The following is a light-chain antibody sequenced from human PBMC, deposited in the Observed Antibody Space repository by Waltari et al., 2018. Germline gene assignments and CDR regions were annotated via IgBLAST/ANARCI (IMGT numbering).Light chain of an antibody. CDR2: AAS. CDR1: QSISSY. Sequence: DIQMTQSPSSLSASVGDRVTITCRASQSISSYLNWYQQKPGKAPKLLIYAASSLPSGVPSRFSGSGSGTDFTLTISSLQPEDFATYYCQQSYSTPRFGGGTKVEIK. J-gene: IGKJ4*01. V-gene: IGKV1-39*01. CDR3: QQSYSTPR.